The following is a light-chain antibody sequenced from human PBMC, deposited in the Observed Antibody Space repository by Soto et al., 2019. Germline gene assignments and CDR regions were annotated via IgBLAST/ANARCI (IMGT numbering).Light chain of an antibody. CDR3: QSYDSSRSVV. CDR2: VNS. CDR1: SSNIGAGYD. Sequence: QAVVTQPPSVSGAPGQTVTISCTGSSSNIGAGYDVHWYQQLPGTAPKLLIYVNSNRPSGVPDRFSGSKSGTSASLAITGLQAEDEADYYCQSYDSSRSVVFGGGTKLTVL. V-gene: IGLV1-40*01. J-gene: IGLJ2*01.